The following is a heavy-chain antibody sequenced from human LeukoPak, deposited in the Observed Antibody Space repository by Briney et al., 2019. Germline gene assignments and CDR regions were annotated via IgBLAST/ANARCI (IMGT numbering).Heavy chain of an antibody. CDR3: ARDNYYDSSGYLD. CDR1: GGSISSSSYY. J-gene: IGHJ1*01. V-gene: IGHV4-39*02. Sequence: SETLSLXCTVSGGSISSSSYYWGWIRQPPGKGLEWIGSIYYSGITYYNPSLKSRVTISVDTSRNQFSLKLSSVTAADTAVYYCARDNYYDSSGYLDWGQGTLVTVSS. D-gene: IGHD3-22*01. CDR2: IYYSGIT.